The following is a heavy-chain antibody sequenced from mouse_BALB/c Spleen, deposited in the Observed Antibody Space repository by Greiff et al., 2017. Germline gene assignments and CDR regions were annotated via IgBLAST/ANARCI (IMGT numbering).Heavy chain of an antibody. Sequence: DVQLVESGGGLVQPGGSRKLSCAASGFTFSDYGMAWVRQAPGKGPEWVAFISNLAYSIYYADTVTGRFTISRENAKNTLYLEMSSLRSEDTAMYYCARDRGGNYPYYFDYWGQGTTLTVSS. D-gene: IGHD2-1*01. CDR3: ARDRGGNYPYYFDY. CDR2: ISNLAYSI. J-gene: IGHJ2*01. V-gene: IGHV5-15*02. CDR1: GFTFSDYG.